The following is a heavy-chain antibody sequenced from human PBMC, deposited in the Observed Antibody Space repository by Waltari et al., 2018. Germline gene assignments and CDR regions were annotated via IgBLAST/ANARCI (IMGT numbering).Heavy chain of an antibody. CDR2: IYPSGDV. CDR3: MRQVLGYCTSAACRRPES. J-gene: IGHJ4*02. Sequence: QVQLQESGPGLVKPSETLSLTCDVSGYAINSGFYWGWIRQPPGKGLEWISTIYPSGDVFYKPSLASRLTTSMGPSKNQFSLKLKSVTAADTAVYYCMRQVLGYCTSAACRRPESWGRGTLVTVSS. V-gene: IGHV4-38-2*01. D-gene: IGHD2-2*03. CDR1: GYAINSGFY.